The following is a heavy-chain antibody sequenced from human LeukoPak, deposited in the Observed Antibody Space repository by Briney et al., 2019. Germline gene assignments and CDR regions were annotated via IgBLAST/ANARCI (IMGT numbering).Heavy chain of an antibody. J-gene: IGHJ3*01. Sequence: PGRSLRLSCAASGFTFSIYGMHWVRQAPGKGLEWVAVVSYDGTNKFYADSVKGRFTISRDSSKNTLYLQMNSLGVEDTAVYYCAREIGTSRAGLAWFELWGQGTMVTVSS. D-gene: IGHD4/OR15-4a*01. CDR3: AREIGTSRAGLAWFEL. V-gene: IGHV3-30*03. CDR2: VSYDGTNK. CDR1: GFTFSIYG.